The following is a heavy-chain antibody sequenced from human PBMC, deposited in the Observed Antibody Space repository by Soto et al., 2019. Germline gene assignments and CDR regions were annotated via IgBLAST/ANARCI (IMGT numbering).Heavy chain of an antibody. D-gene: IGHD5-12*01. CDR2: IYHSGST. CDR3: ARGSGYDLVVFDY. J-gene: IGHJ4*02. CDR1: GGSISSGGYS. Sequence: SETLSLTCAVSGGSISSGGYSWSWIRQPPGKGLEWIGYIYHSGSTYYNPSLKSRVTISVDRSKNQFSLKLSSVTAADTAVYYCARGSGYDLVVFDYWGQGTRVTVS. V-gene: IGHV4-30-2*01.